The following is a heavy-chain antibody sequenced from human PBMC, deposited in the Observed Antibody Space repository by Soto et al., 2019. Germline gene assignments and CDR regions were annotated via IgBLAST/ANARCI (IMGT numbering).Heavy chain of an antibody. CDR2: ISTYNGNT. D-gene: IGHD6-19*01. V-gene: IGHV1-18*01. CDR1: GYTFTSYD. J-gene: IGHJ5*02. Sequence: ASVKVSCKASGYTFTSYDISWVRQAPGQGLEWMGWISTYNGNTNYAQKLQGRVTMTTDTSTSTAYMELRSLRSDDTAVYYCAKESSSGRNRYNWFDPWGQGTLVTVSS. CDR3: AKESSSGRNRYNWFDP.